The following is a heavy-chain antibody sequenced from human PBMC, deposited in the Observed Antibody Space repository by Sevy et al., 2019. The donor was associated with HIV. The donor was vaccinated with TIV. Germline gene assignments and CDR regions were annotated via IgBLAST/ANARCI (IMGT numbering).Heavy chain of an antibody. CDR2: IRGRNNVT. D-gene: IGHD3-9*01. Sequence: RGSLRLSCTASGFTFNNYAMTWVRQAPGKGLERVSSIRGRNNVTIYAESVRGRFTLSRDISKNTLYLQMNSLRIEDTAVYHCARHTGEPYYFEIWGQGTLVSVSS. CDR3: ARHTGEPYYFEI. CDR1: GFTFNNYA. J-gene: IGHJ4*02. V-gene: IGHV3-23*01.